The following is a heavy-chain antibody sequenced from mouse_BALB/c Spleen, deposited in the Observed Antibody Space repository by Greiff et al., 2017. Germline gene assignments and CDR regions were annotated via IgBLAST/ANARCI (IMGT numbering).Heavy chain of an antibody. CDR3: ARCGYVFYAMDY. Sequence: EVKLEESGPGLVKPSQSLSITCTVTGYSITSYYAWNWIRQFPGNKLEWMGYISYSGSTSYNPSLKSRISITRDTSKNQFFLQLNSVTTEDTATYYCARCGYVFYAMDYWGQGTSVTVSS. J-gene: IGHJ4*01. CDR1: GYSITSYYA. V-gene: IGHV3-2*02. CDR2: ISYSGST. D-gene: IGHD2-2*01.